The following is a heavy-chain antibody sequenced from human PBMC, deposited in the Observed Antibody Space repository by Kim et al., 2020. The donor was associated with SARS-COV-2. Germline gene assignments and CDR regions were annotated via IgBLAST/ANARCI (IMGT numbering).Heavy chain of an antibody. CDR3: STLRREVAGTPDAFDI. CDR2: IYYTGST. V-gene: IGHV4-59*01. CDR1: GGSISSYF. J-gene: IGHJ3*02. Sequence: SETLSLTCTVSGGSISSYFWSWIRQPPGKGLEWIGYIYYTGSTHYNPSLKSRVTISVDTPKNQFSLKRSSVTAADPAVYYWSTLRREVAGTPDAFDIWG. D-gene: IGHD5-12*01.